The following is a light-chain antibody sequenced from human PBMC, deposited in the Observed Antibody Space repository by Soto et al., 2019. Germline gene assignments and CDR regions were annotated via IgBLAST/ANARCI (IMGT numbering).Light chain of an antibody. Sequence: VLTQSPATLSLSPGERATLSCRASQTVSSFLAWYQQKPGQAPRLLIHDSSDRATGIPARFSGSGSGTDFTLTISSLEPEDFALYYCQQRSNWPITFGQGTRLEI. CDR3: QQRSNWPIT. V-gene: IGKV3-11*01. J-gene: IGKJ5*01. CDR2: DSS. CDR1: QTVSSF.